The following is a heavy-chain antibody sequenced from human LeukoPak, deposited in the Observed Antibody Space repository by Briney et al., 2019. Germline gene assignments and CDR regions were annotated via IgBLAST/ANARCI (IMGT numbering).Heavy chain of an antibody. CDR2: INHSGST. V-gene: IGHV4-34*01. CDR3: ASGYSSSWYRTNWFDH. Sequence: PSETLSLTCAVYGGSFSGYYWSWIRQPPGKGLEWIGEINHSGSTNYNPSLKSRVTISVDTSKNQFSLKLSSVTAADTAVYYCASGYSSSWYRTNWFDHWGQGTLVTVSS. D-gene: IGHD6-13*01. CDR1: GGSFSGYY. J-gene: IGHJ5*02.